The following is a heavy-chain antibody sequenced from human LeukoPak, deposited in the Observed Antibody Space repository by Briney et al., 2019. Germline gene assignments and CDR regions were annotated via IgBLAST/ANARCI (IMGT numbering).Heavy chain of an antibody. J-gene: IGHJ4*02. Sequence: ASVKVSCKASGYTFTGYYMHWVRQAPGQGLEWMGWINPNSGGTNYAQKFQGRVTMTRDTSISTAYMELSRLISDDTAVYYCARDLLGVIDFDYWGQGTLVTLSS. CDR3: ARDLLGVIDFDY. D-gene: IGHD3-16*02. CDR1: GYTFTGYY. V-gene: IGHV1-2*02. CDR2: INPNSGGT.